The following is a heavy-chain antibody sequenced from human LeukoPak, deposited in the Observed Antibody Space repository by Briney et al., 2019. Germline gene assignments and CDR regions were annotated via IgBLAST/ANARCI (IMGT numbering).Heavy chain of an antibody. D-gene: IGHD3-3*01. CDR1: GGSIRSGGCS. CDR2: IYDSGST. CDR3: ARLFGVVTTEDY. Sequence: SQTLSLTCAVSGGSIRSGGCSWSWIRQPPGKGLEWVGYIYDSGSTYYNPSLKSRVTISVDRSKNQFSLKLSSVTAADTAVYYCARLFGVVTTEDYWGQGTLVTVSS. J-gene: IGHJ4*02. V-gene: IGHV4-30-2*01.